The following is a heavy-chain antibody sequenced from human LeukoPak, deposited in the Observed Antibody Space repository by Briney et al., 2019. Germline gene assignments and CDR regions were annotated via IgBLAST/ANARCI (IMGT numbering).Heavy chain of an antibody. CDR1: GFIFNNYG. D-gene: IGHD4/OR15-4a*01. CDR3: VRGQGAHDNWFDP. CDR2: IKGRSDTI. Sequence: GVSLRLSCTASGFIFNNYGMNWVRQAPGKGLEWISYIKGRSDTIHYADSVKGRFTISRDNAKNTLSLQMTSLRAEDTAIYYCVRGQGAHDNWFDPWGQGTLVTVAS. V-gene: IGHV3-48*01. J-gene: IGHJ5*02.